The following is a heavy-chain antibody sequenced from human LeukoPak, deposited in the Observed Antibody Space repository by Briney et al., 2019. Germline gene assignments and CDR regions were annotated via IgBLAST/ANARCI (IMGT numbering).Heavy chain of an antibody. CDR1: GYSISNGYF. D-gene: IGHD6-6*01. J-gene: IGHJ4*02. Sequence: KPSETLSLTCTVSGYSISNGYFWGWIRQPPGKGLECIGTIYHSGSIYYNPSLKGRVTISVDTSKNQFSLKLSSVTAADTAVYYCARCSSSSEDFDYRGQGTLVTVSS. V-gene: IGHV4-38-2*02. CDR2: IYHSGSI. CDR3: ARCSSSSEDFDY.